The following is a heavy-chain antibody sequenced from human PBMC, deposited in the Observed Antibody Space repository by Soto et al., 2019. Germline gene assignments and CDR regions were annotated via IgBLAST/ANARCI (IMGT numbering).Heavy chain of an antibody. CDR1: GFTFNVYT. J-gene: IGHJ4*02. Sequence: EVQLVESGGGLVQPGGSLRLSCAASGFTFNVYTMNWVRQAPGKGLEGVSSITNNGGTVYYADSVKGRFTISRDNAKNSVYLQMNSLRDEDTAVYYCAREIGGGYHDYWGQGTLVTVSS. D-gene: IGHD6-13*01. V-gene: IGHV3-48*02. CDR2: ITNNGGTV. CDR3: AREIGGGYHDY.